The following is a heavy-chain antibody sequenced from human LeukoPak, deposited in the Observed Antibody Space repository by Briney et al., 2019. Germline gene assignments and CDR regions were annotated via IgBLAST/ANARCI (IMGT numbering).Heavy chain of an antibody. Sequence: SETLSLTCTVSGGSINSDTYYWTWIRQPAGKGLEWIGRMSTTGSPQYNPSLKSRATMSIDTAKNQSSLKFTSVIAADTAVYYCARDRAVITARGVASSFDPWGQGILVTVSS. D-gene: IGHD3-10*01. V-gene: IGHV4-61*02. CDR3: ARDRAVITARGVASSFDP. J-gene: IGHJ5*02. CDR1: GGSINSDTYY. CDR2: MSTTGSP.